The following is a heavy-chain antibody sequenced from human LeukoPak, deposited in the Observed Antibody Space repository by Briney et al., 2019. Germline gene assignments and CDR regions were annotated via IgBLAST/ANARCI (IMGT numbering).Heavy chain of an antibody. Sequence: SETLFLTCTVSGGSITNFYWGWIRQPPGKGLEWIGSMYHSGSTYYSPSLKSRVTISADMSKNQFSLKLNSVTAADTAVYYCARIPIVVVPGFFDSWGQGTLVTVSS. CDR3: ARIPIVVVPGFFDS. J-gene: IGHJ4*02. D-gene: IGHD3-22*01. V-gene: IGHV4-39*01. CDR1: GGSITNFY. CDR2: MYHSGST.